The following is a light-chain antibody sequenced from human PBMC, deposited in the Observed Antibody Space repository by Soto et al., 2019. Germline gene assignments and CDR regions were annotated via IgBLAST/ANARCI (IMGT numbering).Light chain of an antibody. CDR2: GAF. CDR3: QQSYSLPYT. Sequence: DIQMTQSPSSLSASVGDRVTITCRASQSISTYLNWYQQKPGKAPKLLIYGAFSLQSGVPSRFSGSGSGTDFTLTITSLQPEDFAAYSCQQSYSLPYTFGQGTKLEIK. V-gene: IGKV1-39*01. CDR1: QSISTY. J-gene: IGKJ2*01.